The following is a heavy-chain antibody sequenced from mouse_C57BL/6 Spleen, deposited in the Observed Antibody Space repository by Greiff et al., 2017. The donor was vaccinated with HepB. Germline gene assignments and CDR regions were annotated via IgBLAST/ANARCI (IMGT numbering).Heavy chain of an antibody. CDR3: ATNWYGYFDY. Sequence: EVQLVESEGGLVQPGSSMKLSCTASGFTFSDYYMAWVRQVPEKGLEWVANINYDGSSTYYLDSLKSRFIISRFNAKNSLYLQMSSLKSEYTATYYCATNWYGYFDYWGQGTTLTVSS. V-gene: IGHV5-16*01. J-gene: IGHJ2*01. CDR2: INYDGSST. D-gene: IGHD4-1*01. CDR1: GFTFSDYY.